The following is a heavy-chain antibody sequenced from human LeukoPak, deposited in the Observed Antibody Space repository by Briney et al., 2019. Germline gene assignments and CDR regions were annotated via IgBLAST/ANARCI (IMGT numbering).Heavy chain of an antibody. V-gene: IGHV3-48*01. J-gene: IGHJ4*02. D-gene: IGHD3-3*02. Sequence: GGSLRLSCAASGFTFSSYSMNWVRQAPGKGLEWVSYISSSSSTIYYADSVKGRFTISRDNAKNSLYLQMNSLRAEDTAVYYCARETGLIFGYFDYWGQGTLVTVSS. CDR3: ARETGLIFGYFDY. CDR1: GFTFSSYS. CDR2: ISSSSSTI.